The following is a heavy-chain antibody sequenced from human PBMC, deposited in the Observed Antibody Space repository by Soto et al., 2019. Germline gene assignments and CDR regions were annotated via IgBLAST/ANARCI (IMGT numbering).Heavy chain of an antibody. Sequence: EVQLVESGGGLVKPGGSLRLSCAASGFTFSIYSFNWVRQAPGRGPEWLSSISSSSSHIYYAGSVKGRFTISRDNAKNSLYLQMNSLTAEDTAVYYCARHADTSMVSNRFDPWGQGTLVTVSS. CDR1: GFTFSIYS. CDR2: ISSSSSHI. D-gene: IGHD2-2*01. V-gene: IGHV3-21*01. J-gene: IGHJ5*02. CDR3: ARHADTSMVSNRFDP.